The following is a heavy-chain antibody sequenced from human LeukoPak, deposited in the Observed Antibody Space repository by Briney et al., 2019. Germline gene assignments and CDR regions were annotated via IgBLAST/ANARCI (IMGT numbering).Heavy chain of an antibody. CDR2: FDPDNAER. V-gene: IGHV1-24*01. CDR3: ATGQTTPVLVDTLHF. J-gene: IGHJ1*01. Sequence: ASVKVSCKVSESTVTEFSIHWVRQAPGKGLEWMGGFDPDNAERVFARKFQGRVTMTEDTSTNTAYMELTSKGSEDTAVYYCATGQTTPVLVDTLHFWGQGTRVTVSS. CDR1: ESTVTEFS. D-gene: IGHD3-3*01.